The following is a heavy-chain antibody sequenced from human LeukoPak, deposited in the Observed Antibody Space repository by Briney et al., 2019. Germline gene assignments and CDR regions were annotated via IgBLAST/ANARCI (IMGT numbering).Heavy chain of an antibody. V-gene: IGHV3-66*02. CDR1: GFTVSSNY. D-gene: IGHD3-10*01. Sequence: GGSLRLSCAASGFTVSSNYMSWVRQAPGKGLEWVSVIYSGGSTYYADSVKGRFTISRDNSKNTLYLQMNSLRAEDTAVYYCARDLVGRFGTTSRHQNWFDPWGQGTLVTVSS. CDR3: ARDLVGRFGTTSRHQNWFDP. J-gene: IGHJ5*02. CDR2: IYSGGST.